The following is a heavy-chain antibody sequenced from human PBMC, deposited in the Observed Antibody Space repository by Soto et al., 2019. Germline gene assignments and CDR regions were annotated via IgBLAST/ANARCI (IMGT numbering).Heavy chain of an antibody. V-gene: IGHV3-30*18. J-gene: IGHJ6*02. D-gene: IGHD3-3*01. CDR3: AKSSRITIFGVVIPACMDV. Sequence: LRLSCAASVFTFSSYGMHLVRQAPCKGLEWVAVISYDGSNKYYADSVKGRFTISRDNSKNTLYLQMNSLRAEDTAVYYCAKSSRITIFGVVIPACMDVWGQGTTVTVS. CDR2: ISYDGSNK. CDR1: VFTFSSYG.